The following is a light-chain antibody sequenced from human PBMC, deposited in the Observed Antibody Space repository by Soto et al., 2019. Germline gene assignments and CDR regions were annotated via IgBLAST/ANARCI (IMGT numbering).Light chain of an antibody. CDR3: QQYGSSPRT. CDR1: QSVSSTY. J-gene: IGKJ1*01. CDR2: GAS. Sequence: ETVLTQSLGTLSLCTGERATHSCRASQSVSSTYLAWYQQKPGQAPRLLIYGASSRATGIPDRFSGSGSGTDFTLTISRLEPEDFAVYYCQQYGSSPRTFGQGTKVDTK. V-gene: IGKV3-20*01.